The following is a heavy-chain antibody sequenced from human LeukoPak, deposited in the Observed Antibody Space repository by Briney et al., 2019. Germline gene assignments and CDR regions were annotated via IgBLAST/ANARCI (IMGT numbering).Heavy chain of an antibody. D-gene: IGHD6-19*01. V-gene: IGHV1-2*02. CDR3: ARDPSDSSGWTLFDY. J-gene: IGHJ4*02. CDR2: INPNSGGT. Sequence: ASVKVSCKASGYTFTGYYMHWVRQAPGQGLEWMGWINPNSGGTNYARKFQGRVTMTRDTSISTAYMELSRLRSDDTAVYYCARDPSDSSGWTLFDYWGQGTLVTVSS. CDR1: GYTFTGYY.